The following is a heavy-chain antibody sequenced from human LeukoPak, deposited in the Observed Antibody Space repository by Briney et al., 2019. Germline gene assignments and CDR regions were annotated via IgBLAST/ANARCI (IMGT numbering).Heavy chain of an antibody. CDR1: GFTFSSYS. CDR2: ISSSSSYI. V-gene: IGHV3-21*01. J-gene: IGHJ3*02. D-gene: IGHD3-9*01. CDR3: ARVRALKDYDILTGYYWDAFDI. Sequence: GGSLRLSCAASGFTFSSYSMNWVRQAPGKGLEWVSSISSSSSYIYYADSVKGRFTISRYNAKNSLYLQMNSLRAEDTAVYYCARVRALKDYDILTGYYWDAFDIWGQGTMVTVSS.